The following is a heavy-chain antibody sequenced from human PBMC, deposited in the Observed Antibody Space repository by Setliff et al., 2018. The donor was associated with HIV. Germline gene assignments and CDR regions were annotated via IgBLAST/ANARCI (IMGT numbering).Heavy chain of an antibody. Sequence: ASVKVSCKASGYTFTDYHMHWVRQAPGQGLEWMGRINPSGGSTNYAQKFQDRVTMTRDTSTTTVYMDLRSLRSEDTAVYYCARARGRLSDFDIWGQGTLVTVSS. V-gene: IGHV1-46*01. J-gene: IGHJ4*02. CDR1: GYTFTDYH. CDR3: ARARGRLSDFDI. D-gene: IGHD3-9*01. CDR2: INPSGGST.